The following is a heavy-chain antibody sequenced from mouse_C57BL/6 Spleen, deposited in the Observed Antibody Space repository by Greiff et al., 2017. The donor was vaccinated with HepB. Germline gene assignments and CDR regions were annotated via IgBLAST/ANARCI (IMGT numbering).Heavy chain of an antibody. CDR2: IYPGDGDT. J-gene: IGHJ3*01. D-gene: IGHD2-2*01. CDR3: AREGYDGGVAY. V-gene: IGHV1-82*01. Sequence: QVQLQQSGPELVKPGASVKISCKASGYAFSSSWMNWVKQRPGKGLEWIGRIYPGDGDTNYNGKFKGKATLTADKSSSTAYMQLSSLTSEDSAVYFCAREGYDGGVAYWGQGTLVTVSA. CDR1: GYAFSSSW.